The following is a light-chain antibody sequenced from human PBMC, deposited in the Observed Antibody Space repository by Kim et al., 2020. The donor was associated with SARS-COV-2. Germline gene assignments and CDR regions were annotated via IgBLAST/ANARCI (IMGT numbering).Light chain of an antibody. CDR2: YDN. J-gene: IGLJ2*01. V-gene: IGLV3-21*04. Sequence: APGKTATIACGGNNIGSKSVHWYQQKPGQAPVVVIYYDNDRPSGIPERLSGSNSGNTATLTISRVEAGDEADYYCQTWDTSSDHVVFGGGTQLTVL. CDR1: NIGSKS. CDR3: QTWDTSSDHVV.